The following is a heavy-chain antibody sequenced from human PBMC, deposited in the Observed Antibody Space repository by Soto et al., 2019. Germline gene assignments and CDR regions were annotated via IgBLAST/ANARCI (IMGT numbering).Heavy chain of an antibody. CDR2: IKQDGSEK. J-gene: IGHJ4*02. V-gene: IGHV3-7*05. CDR1: GFTFSSYW. Sequence: AGGSLRLSCAASGFTFSSYWMSWVRQAPGKGLEWVANIKQDGSEKYYVDSVKGRFTISRDNAKNSLYLQMNSLRAEDTAVYYCARDPSGGRIAVAVGDYWGQGTLVTVSS. CDR3: ARDPSGGRIAVAVGDY. D-gene: IGHD6-19*01.